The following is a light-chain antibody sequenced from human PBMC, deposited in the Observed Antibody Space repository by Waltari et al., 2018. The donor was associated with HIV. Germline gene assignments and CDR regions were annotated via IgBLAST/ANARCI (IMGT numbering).Light chain of an antibody. Sequence: EIVLTQSPGTLSLSPGEGATLSCRASQSVSSSYLAWYRQKPGQPPRLLIYGASSRATGVPDRFSGSGSGTDFTLTISRLEPEDFAVYFCQQYGSSPYTFGQGTNLEI. CDR1: QSVSSSY. CDR3: QQYGSSPYT. J-gene: IGKJ2*01. CDR2: GAS. V-gene: IGKV3-20*01.